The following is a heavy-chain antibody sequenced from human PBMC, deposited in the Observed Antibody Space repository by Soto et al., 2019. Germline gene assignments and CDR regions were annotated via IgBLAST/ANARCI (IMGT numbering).Heavy chain of an antibody. CDR2: IYYSGST. D-gene: IGHD3-22*01. CDR1: GGSISSGGYY. V-gene: IGHV4-31*03. Sequence: SETLSLTCTVSGGSISSGGYYWSWIRQHPGKGLEWIGYIYYSGSTYYNPSLKSRVTISVDTSKNQFSLKLSSVTAADTAVYYCARTMETYDSSGYYYLIDYWGQGTLVTVSS. J-gene: IGHJ4*02. CDR3: ARTMETYDSSGYYYLIDY.